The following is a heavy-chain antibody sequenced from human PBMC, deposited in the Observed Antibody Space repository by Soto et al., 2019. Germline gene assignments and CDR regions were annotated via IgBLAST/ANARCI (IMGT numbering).Heavy chain of an antibody. D-gene: IGHD6-13*01. Sequence: SETLSLTCAVYGGSFSGYYWSWIRQPPGKGLEWIGEINHSGSTNYNPSLKSRVTISVDTSKNQFSLKLSSVTAADTAVYYCARAMGRYSSSWYSSSSGIYYWGQGTLVTVSS. CDR3: ARAMGRYSSSWYSSSSGIYY. CDR2: INHSGST. V-gene: IGHV4-34*01. J-gene: IGHJ4*02. CDR1: GGSFSGYY.